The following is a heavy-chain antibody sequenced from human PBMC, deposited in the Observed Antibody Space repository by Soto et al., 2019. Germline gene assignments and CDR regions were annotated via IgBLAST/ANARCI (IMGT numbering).Heavy chain of an antibody. Sequence: QVQLVQSGAEVKKPGSSVKVSCKASGGTFSSYAISWVRQAPGQGLEWMGGIIPIFGTANYAQKFQGRVTVTAEECTSTAYMELSSLRSEDTAVYYCARSPRYCSSTSCCYCCYGMDVWGQGTTVTVSS. D-gene: IGHD2-2*01. CDR1: GGTFSSYA. V-gene: IGHV1-69*12. CDR3: ARSPRYCSSTSCCYCCYGMDV. J-gene: IGHJ6*02. CDR2: IIPIFGTA.